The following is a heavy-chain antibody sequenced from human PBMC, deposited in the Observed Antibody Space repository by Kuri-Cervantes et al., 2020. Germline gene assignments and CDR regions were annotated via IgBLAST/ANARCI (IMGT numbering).Heavy chain of an antibody. CDR1: GYTFTSYY. CDR2: INPSGGST. J-gene: IGHJ6*02. CDR3: ARDFAPDRISQWLVNYYGMDV. V-gene: IGHV1-46*01. Sequence: ASVKVSCKASGYTFTSYYMHWVRQAPGQGLEWMGIINPSGGSTSYAQKFQGRVTMTRDTSTSTAYMELSRLRSDDTAVYYCARDFAPDRISQWLVNYYGMDVWGQGTTVTVSS. D-gene: IGHD6-19*01.